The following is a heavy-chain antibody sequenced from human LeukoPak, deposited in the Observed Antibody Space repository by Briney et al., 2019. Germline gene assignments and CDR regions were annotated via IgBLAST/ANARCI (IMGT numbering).Heavy chain of an antibody. V-gene: IGHV3-7*01. J-gene: IGHJ4*02. D-gene: IGHD5-18*01. Sequence: GGSLRLSCTASGFTFSSSWMSWVRQPPGRGLEWVASIKQDGSQKYYVDSVKGRFTISRDKAKNSLYMQMNSLRAEDTAVYYCARDLRWIQIDYWGQGTLVTVSS. CDR3: ARDLRWIQIDY. CDR2: IKQDGSQK. CDR1: GFTFSSSW.